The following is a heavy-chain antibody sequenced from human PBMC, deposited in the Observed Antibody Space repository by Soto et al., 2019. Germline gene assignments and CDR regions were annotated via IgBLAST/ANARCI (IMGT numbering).Heavy chain of an antibody. J-gene: IGHJ4*02. V-gene: IGHV3-9*01. Sequence: EVQLVESGGGLVQPGRSLRLSCAASGFIFENSGMHWVRQAPGKGLEWVSGFSWNSGNIGFADSVKGRLSISRDNAKQSLYLQMNSLRPDDTAFYVCVKAGVRDLIVEVPVYFDIWGLGTLVIVSS. CDR1: GFIFENSG. CDR2: FSWNSGNI. CDR3: VKAGVRDLIVEVPVYFDI. D-gene: IGHD2-21*01.